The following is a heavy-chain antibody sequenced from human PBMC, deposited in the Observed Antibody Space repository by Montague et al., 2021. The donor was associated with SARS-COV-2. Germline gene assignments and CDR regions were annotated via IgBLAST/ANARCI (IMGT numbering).Heavy chain of an antibody. Sequence: SETLSLTCTVSGGSISGYFWSWIRQSPGKGLEWIGYIYYSGTTKYNPALKSRVAISLETSKNQFSLKLNSVTAADTAAYYCAATAYFASGKSDFWGQGTGVTVSS. D-gene: IGHD3-10*01. CDR1: GGSISGYF. CDR3: AATAYFASGKSDF. V-gene: IGHV4-59*08. CDR2: IYYSGTT. J-gene: IGHJ4*02.